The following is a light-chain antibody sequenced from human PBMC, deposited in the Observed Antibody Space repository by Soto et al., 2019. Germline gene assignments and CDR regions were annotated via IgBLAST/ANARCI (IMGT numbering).Light chain of an antibody. J-gene: IGKJ5*01. CDR2: DAS. CDR1: QGISSR. CDR3: QQANSFPLA. V-gene: IGKV1-12*01. Sequence: DIQMTQSPSSVSASVGDRVTITCRASQGISSRLAWYQHKPGKAPKLLIYDASSLQGGVPSRFSGSGSGTDFTLTITSLQPEDFATYYCQQANSFPLAFGQGTRLDIK.